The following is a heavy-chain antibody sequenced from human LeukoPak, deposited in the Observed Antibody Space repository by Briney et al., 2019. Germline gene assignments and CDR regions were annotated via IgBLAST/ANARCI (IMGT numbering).Heavy chain of an antibody. CDR3: ARDLNGYTYYYYYGMDV. Sequence: PSETLTLTCTVSGVSIGSYYRSWIRQPAGKGLEWIGRIYSSGSTNHNPSLKSRVTMSVDTSKNQFSLKLSSVTAADTAVYYCARDLNGYTYYYYYGMDVWGQGTTVTVSS. CDR2: IYSSGST. J-gene: IGHJ6*02. V-gene: IGHV4-4*07. D-gene: IGHD3-9*01. CDR1: GVSIGSYY.